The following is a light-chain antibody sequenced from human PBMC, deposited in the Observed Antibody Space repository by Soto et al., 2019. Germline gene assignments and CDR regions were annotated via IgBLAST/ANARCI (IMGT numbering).Light chain of an antibody. CDR3: AAWYDSLSGFYL. Sequence: QSALTQPPSTSGTXXXXXXXXXSGTNSNIGQFHVNWFKQLPGTAPKLLIYSTDQRPAGVPDRFSGSKSGTSASLAISDLQTDDEADYYCAAWYDSLSGFYLFGTGTKLTVL. CDR1: NSNIGQFH. V-gene: IGLV1-44*01. J-gene: IGLJ1*01. CDR2: STD.